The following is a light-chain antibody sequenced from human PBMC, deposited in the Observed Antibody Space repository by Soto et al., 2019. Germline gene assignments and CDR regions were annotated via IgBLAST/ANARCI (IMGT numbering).Light chain of an antibody. V-gene: IGKV1-12*01. CDR2: SAS. CDR3: QQANSYPFT. Sequence: DIQMTQSPSSVSASVGDRVTITCRASQGISTWLAWYQQKPGKAPKLLVHSASSLQSGVPSRFSSSGYGTDFTLTIASLQPEDFATYYCQQANSYPFTFGPGTIVDI. J-gene: IGKJ3*01. CDR1: QGISTW.